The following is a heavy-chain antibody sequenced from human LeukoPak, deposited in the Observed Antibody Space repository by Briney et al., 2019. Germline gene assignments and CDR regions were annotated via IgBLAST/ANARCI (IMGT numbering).Heavy chain of an antibody. CDR2: INPNSGGT. CDR1: GYAFTGYY. Sequence: ASVKVSCKASGYAFTGYYMHWVRQAPGQGLEWMGWINPNSGGTNYAQKFQGRVTMTRDTSISTAYMELSRLRSDDTAVYYCARDITMVRGVSNYMDVWGKGTTVTISS. CDR3: ARDITMVRGVSNYMDV. V-gene: IGHV1-2*02. J-gene: IGHJ6*03. D-gene: IGHD3-10*01.